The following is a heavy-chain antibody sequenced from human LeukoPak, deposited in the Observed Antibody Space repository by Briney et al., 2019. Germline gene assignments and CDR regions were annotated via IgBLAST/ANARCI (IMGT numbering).Heavy chain of an antibody. V-gene: IGHV4-4*02. Sequence: SGTLSLTCAVSGGSISSSNWWSWVRQPPGKGLEWIGEIYHSGSTNYNPSLKSRVTISVDKSKNQFSLKLSPVTAADTAVYYCARAHYSGYSSGWYFDYWGQGTLVTVSS. CDR2: IYHSGST. CDR3: ARAHYSGYSSGWYFDY. J-gene: IGHJ4*02. CDR1: GGSISSSNW. D-gene: IGHD6-19*01.